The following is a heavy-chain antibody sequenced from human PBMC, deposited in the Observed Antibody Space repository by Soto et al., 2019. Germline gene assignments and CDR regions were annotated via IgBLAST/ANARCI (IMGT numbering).Heavy chain of an antibody. J-gene: IGHJ6*02. CDR3: ARGEGYCSGGSCYSWYYYGMDV. Sequence: GGSLRLSCAASGFTFSSHSMNWVRQAPGKGLEWVSYISSSSSTIYYADSVKGRFTISRDNAKNSLYLQMNSLRDEDTAVYYCARGEGYCSGGSCYSWYYYGMDVWGQGTTVTVSS. V-gene: IGHV3-48*02. CDR1: GFTFSSHS. CDR2: ISSSSSTI. D-gene: IGHD2-15*01.